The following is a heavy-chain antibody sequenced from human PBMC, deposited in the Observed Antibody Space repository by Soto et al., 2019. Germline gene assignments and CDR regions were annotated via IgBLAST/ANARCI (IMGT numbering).Heavy chain of an antibody. Sequence: GSLRLSCAAYGFSFSSYHMNWVRQAPGKGREWVSYISSTDSTSYYADSVKGRFTISRDNAKNSLFLQMHSLRYEDTAVYYCAREIAAADFDYWGQGTLVTVS. CDR1: GFSFSSYH. V-gene: IGHV3-48*02. CDR2: ISSTDSTS. CDR3: AREIAAADFDY. J-gene: IGHJ4*02. D-gene: IGHD6-13*01.